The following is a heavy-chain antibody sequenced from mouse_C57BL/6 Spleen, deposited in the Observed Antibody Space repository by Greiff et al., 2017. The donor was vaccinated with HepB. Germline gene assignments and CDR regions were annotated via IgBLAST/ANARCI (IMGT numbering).Heavy chain of an antibody. J-gene: IGHJ4*01. Sequence: EVQLQQSGPVLVKPGASVKMSCKASGYTFTDYYMNWVKQSHGKSLEWIGVINPYNGGTSYNQKFKGKATLTVAKSSSTAYMELNSLTSEDSAVYYCARSGGLYAMDYWGQGTSVTVSS. CDR2: INPYNGGT. CDR3: ARSGGLYAMDY. D-gene: IGHD3-2*02. V-gene: IGHV1-19*01. CDR1: GYTFTDYY.